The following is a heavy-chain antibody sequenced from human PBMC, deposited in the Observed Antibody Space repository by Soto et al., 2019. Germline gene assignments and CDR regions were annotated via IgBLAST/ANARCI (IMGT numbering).Heavy chain of an antibody. CDR2: INPNSGGT. J-gene: IGHJ3*02. Sequence: ASVEVSCKASRYTFTGYSMRCVRQAPGQGLEWMGWINPNSGGTNYAQKFQGWVTMTRDTSISTAYMELSRLRSDDTAVYYCARGGYSSSYDAFGIWGQGTLVTVSS. CDR3: ARGGYSSSYDAFGI. CDR1: RYTFTGYS. V-gene: IGHV1-2*04. D-gene: IGHD6-13*01.